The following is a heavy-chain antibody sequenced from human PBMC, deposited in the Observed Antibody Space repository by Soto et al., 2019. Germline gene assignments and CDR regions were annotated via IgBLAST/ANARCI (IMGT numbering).Heavy chain of an antibody. V-gene: IGHV4-34*01. Sequence: QVQLQQWGAGLLKPSETLSLTCAVYGGSFSGYYWSWIRQPPGKGLEWIGEINHSGSTNYNPSLKSRVTISVDTSKNQFSLKRSSVTAADTAVYYCARGRGDSSSWYAFDYWGQGTLVNVSS. CDR2: INHSGST. J-gene: IGHJ4*02. D-gene: IGHD6-13*01. CDR1: GGSFSGYY. CDR3: ARGRGDSSSWYAFDY.